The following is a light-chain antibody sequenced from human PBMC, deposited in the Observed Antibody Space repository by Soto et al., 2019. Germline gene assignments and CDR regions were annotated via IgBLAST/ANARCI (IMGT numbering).Light chain of an antibody. V-gene: IGLV1-40*01. CDR3: QSFDNSHAV. CDR1: SSNIGAGYD. J-gene: IGLJ2*01. CDR2: ANN. Sequence: QSVLTQPPSVSGAPGQRVTISCTVTSSNIGAGYDVHWYQQLPGTAPRLLIYANNNRPSGVPDRFSASKSGTSASLAITGLQAEDEADYFCQSFDNSHAVFGGGTK.